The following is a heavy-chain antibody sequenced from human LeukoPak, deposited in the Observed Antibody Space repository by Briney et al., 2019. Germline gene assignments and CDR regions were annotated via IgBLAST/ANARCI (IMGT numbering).Heavy chain of an antibody. CDR1: GFTFSDYY. V-gene: IGHV3-11*04. CDR3: ARIDYGDYDATYYFDY. CDR2: ISSSGSTI. J-gene: IGHJ4*02. Sequence: PGGSLRLSCAASGFTFSDYYMSWIRQAPGKGLEWVSYISSSGSTIYYADSVKGRFTISRDNAKNSLYLQMNSLRAEDTAVYYCARIDYGDYDATYYFDYWGQGTLVTVSS. D-gene: IGHD4-17*01.